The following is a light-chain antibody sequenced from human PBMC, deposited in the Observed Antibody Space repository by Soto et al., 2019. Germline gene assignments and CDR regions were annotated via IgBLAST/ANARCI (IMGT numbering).Light chain of an antibody. CDR1: QDIRNN. V-gene: IGKV1-27*01. J-gene: IGKJ4*01. CDR3: QNYNSVPLT. Sequence: DIQMTQSLSSLSASVGDRVTITCRASQDIRNNLAWYQQKPGKVPKLLIYVTSTLQSGVPSRFSGSGSGTDFTLTISNLQPEDVATYYCQNYNSVPLTFGGGTQVEIK. CDR2: VTS.